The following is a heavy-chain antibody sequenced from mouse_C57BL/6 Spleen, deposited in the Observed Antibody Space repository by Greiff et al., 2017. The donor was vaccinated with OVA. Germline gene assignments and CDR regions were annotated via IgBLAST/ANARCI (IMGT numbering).Heavy chain of an antibody. J-gene: IGHJ4*01. V-gene: IGHV1-52*01. CDR2: IDPSDSET. D-gene: IGHD2-10*01. CDR3: AMGTYSAFYYAMDY. Sequence: QVQLKQPGAELVRPGSSVKLSCKASGYTFTSYWMHWVKQRPIQGLEWIGNIDPSDSETHYNQKFKDKATLTVDKSSSTAYMQLSSLTSEDSAVYYCAMGTYSAFYYAMDYWGQGTSVTVSS. CDR1: GYTFTSYW.